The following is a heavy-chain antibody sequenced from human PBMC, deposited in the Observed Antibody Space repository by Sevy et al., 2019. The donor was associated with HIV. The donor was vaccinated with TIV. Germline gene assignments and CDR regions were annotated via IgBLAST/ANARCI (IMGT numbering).Heavy chain of an antibody. CDR1: GFPFSSYA. CDR2: LSYDGNNN. CDR3: ARDRCSGSSCYSLPYDS. V-gene: IGHV3-30-3*01. D-gene: IGHD2-15*01. Sequence: GGYLRLSCTASGFPFSSYAMHWVRQAPGKGLEWVVLLSYDGNNNYYADSVKGGFTFSRYNSKNTLYLQMSSLRAEDTAVYYCARDRCSGSSCYSLPYDSWGQGTLVTVSS. J-gene: IGHJ4*02.